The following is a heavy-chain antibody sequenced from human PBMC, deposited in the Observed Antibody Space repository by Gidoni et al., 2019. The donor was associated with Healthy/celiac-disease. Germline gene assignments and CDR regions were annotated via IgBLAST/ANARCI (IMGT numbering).Heavy chain of an antibody. CDR2: IWYDGSNK. CDR1: GCTFSSYG. Sequence: QVQLVESGGGVVQPGRSLRPSCAASGCTFSSYGMHWVRQAPGKGLEWVAVIWYDGSNKYYADSVKGRFTISRDNSKNTLYLQMNSLRAEDTAVYYCARDRDIVVVVAATLRETLNYYMDVWGKGTTVTVSS. J-gene: IGHJ6*03. CDR3: ARDRDIVVVVAATLRETLNYYMDV. D-gene: IGHD2-15*01. V-gene: IGHV3-33*01.